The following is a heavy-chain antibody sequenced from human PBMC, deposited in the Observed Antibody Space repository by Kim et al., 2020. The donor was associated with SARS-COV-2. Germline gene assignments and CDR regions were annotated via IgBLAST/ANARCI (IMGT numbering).Heavy chain of an antibody. V-gene: IGHV4-59*08. Sequence: SETLSLTCTVSGGSISSYYWSWIRQPPGKGLEWIGYIYYSGSTNYNPSLKSRVTISVDTSKNQFSLKLSSVTAADTAVYYCVRTIAARPQFLLGMDVWGQGTTVTVSS. CDR2: IYYSGST. J-gene: IGHJ6*02. D-gene: IGHD6-6*01. CDR3: VRTIAARPQFLLGMDV. CDR1: GGSISSYY.